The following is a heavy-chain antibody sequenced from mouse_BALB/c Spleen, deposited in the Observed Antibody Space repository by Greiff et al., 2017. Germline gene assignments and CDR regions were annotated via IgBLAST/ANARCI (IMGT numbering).Heavy chain of an antibody. D-gene: IGHD3-1*01. CDR3: ARAGGYWWYFDV. V-gene: IGHV3-6*02. CDR2: ISYDGSN. Sequence: EVQLQESGPGLVKPSQSLSLTCSVTGYSITSGYYWNWIRQFPGNKLEWMGYISYDGSNNYNPSLKNRISITRDTSKNQFFLKLNSVTTEDTATYYCARAGGYWWYFDVWGAGTTVTVSS. J-gene: IGHJ1*01. CDR1: GYSITSGYY.